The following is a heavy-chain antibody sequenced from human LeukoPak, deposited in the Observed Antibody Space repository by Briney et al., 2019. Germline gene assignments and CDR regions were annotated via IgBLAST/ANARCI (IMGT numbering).Heavy chain of an antibody. D-gene: IGHD2-15*01. CDR1: GYSISSGYY. Sequence: MPSETLSLTCTVSGYSISSGYYWGWIRQPPGKGLEWIGSIYHSGSTYYNPSLKSRVTISVDTSKNQFSLKLSSVTAADTAVYYCASPDGDMGDYWGQGTLVTVSS. CDR3: ASPDGDMGDY. J-gene: IGHJ4*02. V-gene: IGHV4-38-2*02. CDR2: IYHSGST.